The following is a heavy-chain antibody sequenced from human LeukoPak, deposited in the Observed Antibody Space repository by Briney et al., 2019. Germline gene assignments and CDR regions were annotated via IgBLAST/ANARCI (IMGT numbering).Heavy chain of an antibody. CDR1: GFTFSSYS. Sequence: GGSLRLFCAASGFTFSSYSMNWVRQAPGKGLEWVSSISSSSSYIYYADSVKGRFTISRDNAKNTLYLQMSGLRAEDTAVYYCARSATGGYFDYWGQGAPVTVSS. CDR3: ARSATGGYFDY. J-gene: IGHJ4*02. V-gene: IGHV3-21*01. CDR2: ISSSSSYI. D-gene: IGHD2-15*01.